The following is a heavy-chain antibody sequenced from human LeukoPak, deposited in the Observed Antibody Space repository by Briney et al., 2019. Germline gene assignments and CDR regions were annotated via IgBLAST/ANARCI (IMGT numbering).Heavy chain of an antibody. D-gene: IGHD3-10*01. CDR2: IPYDGGNK. V-gene: IGHV3-30*04. CDR1: GFTFSDYA. CDR3: ARGYYYGSGSPLDP. J-gene: IGHJ5*02. Sequence: PGGSLRLSCAASGFTFSDYAMHWVRQAPGKGLEWVAVIPYDGGNKYYADSVKGRFTISRDNSKNTLYLQMNSLRTEDTAVYCCARGYYYGSGSPLDPWGQGTLVTVSS.